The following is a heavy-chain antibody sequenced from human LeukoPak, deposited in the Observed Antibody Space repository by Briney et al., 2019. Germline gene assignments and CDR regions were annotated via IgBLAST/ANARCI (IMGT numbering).Heavy chain of an antibody. Sequence: GGSLRLSCAASGLTFSSYGMHWVRQAPGKGLEWVAVISYDGSNKYYADSVKGRFTISRENVKNSLYLQMNSLRAEDTAVYYCARQMTPHGNFDYWGQGTLVTVSS. V-gene: IGHV3-30*03. CDR2: ISYDGSNK. CDR1: GLTFSSYG. CDR3: ARQMTPHGNFDY. D-gene: IGHD1-26*01. J-gene: IGHJ4*02.